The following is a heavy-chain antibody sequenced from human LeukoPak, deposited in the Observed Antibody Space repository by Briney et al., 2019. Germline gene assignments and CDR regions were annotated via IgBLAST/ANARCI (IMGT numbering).Heavy chain of an antibody. Sequence: SETLYLTCTVSGGSISNYYWSWIRQPAGKGLEWIGRIYISGSTNYNPSLKSRVTMSVDTYKNQFSLKLSSVTAADTAVYYCARGYSSSWSHIAHPTEYFQHRSQGALVTVSS. CDR3: ARGYSSSWSHIAHPTEYFQH. CDR1: GGSISNYY. CDR2: IYISGST. V-gene: IGHV4-4*07. D-gene: IGHD6-13*01. J-gene: IGHJ1*01.